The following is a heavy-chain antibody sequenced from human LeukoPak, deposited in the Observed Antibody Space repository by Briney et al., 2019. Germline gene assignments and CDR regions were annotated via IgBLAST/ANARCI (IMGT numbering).Heavy chain of an antibody. CDR1: GFTFSHYW. CDR3: ARVLHFDWLLYH. CDR2: IKKDGGDK. J-gene: IGHJ5*02. Sequence: GGSLRLSCAASGFTFSHYWMTWVRQAPGKGLEWVANIKKDGGDKYYVDSVKGRFTISRDNTKNLLYLQMNSLRAEDTAVYYCARVLHFDWLLYHWGQGTLVTVSS. D-gene: IGHD3-9*01. V-gene: IGHV3-7*02.